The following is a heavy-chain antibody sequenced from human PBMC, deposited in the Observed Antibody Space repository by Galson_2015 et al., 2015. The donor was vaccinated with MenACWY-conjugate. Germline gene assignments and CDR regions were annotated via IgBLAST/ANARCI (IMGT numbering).Heavy chain of an antibody. V-gene: IGHV4-61*02. Sequence: TLSLTCTVSGGSISSGSYYWTWIRQPAGEGLEWIGLIYTSGSTKYNPSLKSRVAISLDTSKNQVFLILSSVTAADTAVYYCARQNGGNSAFLTGWYFQHWGQGTLVTVSS. CDR2: IYTSGST. CDR3: ARQNGGNSAFLTGWYFQH. CDR1: GGSISSGSYY. J-gene: IGHJ1*01. D-gene: IGHD4-23*01.